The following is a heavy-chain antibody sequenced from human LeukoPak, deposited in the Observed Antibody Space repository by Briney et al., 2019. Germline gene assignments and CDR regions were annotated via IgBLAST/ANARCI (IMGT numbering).Heavy chain of an antibody. CDR1: GFTFSDYY. Sequence: GGSLRLSCAASGFTFSDYYMSWIRQAPGKGLEWVSYISSSGSTIYYADSVKGRFTISRDNAKNSLYLQMNSLRAEDTAVYYCAREHGDYSLYYMDVWGKGTTVTVSS. D-gene: IGHD4-17*01. CDR3: AREHGDYSLYYMDV. CDR2: ISSSGSTI. J-gene: IGHJ6*03. V-gene: IGHV3-11*04.